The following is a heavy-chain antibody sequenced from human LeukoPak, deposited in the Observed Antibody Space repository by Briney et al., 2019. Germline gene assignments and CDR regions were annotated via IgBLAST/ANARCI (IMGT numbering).Heavy chain of an antibody. D-gene: IGHD3-3*01. CDR3: ARDPLRFLDDWYFDL. Sequence: ASVKVSCKASGDTFSGYSINWVRQAPGQGLEWMGWINPNSGGTNYAQKFQGRVTMTRDTSISTAYMELSRLRSDDTAVYYCARDPLRFLDDWYFDLWGRGTLVTVSS. V-gene: IGHV1-2*02. J-gene: IGHJ2*01. CDR2: INPNSGGT. CDR1: GDTFSGYS.